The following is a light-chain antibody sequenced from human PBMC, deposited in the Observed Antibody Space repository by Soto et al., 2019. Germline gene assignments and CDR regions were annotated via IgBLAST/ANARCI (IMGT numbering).Light chain of an antibody. Sequence: EIVMTQSPATLSVSPGARAPLSCRASQSVSINLAWYQQKPGQAPRLLIYGASSRATGIPDRFSGSGSGTDFTLTISRLEPEDFAVYYCQQYGSSLLITFGQGTRLEIK. CDR3: QQYGSSLLIT. J-gene: IGKJ5*01. CDR1: QSVSIN. CDR2: GAS. V-gene: IGKV3-20*01.